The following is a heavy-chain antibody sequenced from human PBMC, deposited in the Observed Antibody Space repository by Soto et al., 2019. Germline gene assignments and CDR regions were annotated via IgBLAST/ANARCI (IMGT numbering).Heavy chain of an antibody. CDR1: GYTFNSYG. CDR3: ARDGGDGYDSSGYYYASNWFDP. CDR2: ISAYNGNT. J-gene: IGHJ5*02. Sequence: ASVKVSCKASGYTFNSYGISWVRQAPGQGLEWMGWISAYNGNTNYAQKLQGRDTMTTDTSTSTAYMELSSLRSEDTAVYYCARDGGDGYDSSGYYYASNWFDPWGQGTLVTVSS. V-gene: IGHV1-18*01. D-gene: IGHD3-22*01.